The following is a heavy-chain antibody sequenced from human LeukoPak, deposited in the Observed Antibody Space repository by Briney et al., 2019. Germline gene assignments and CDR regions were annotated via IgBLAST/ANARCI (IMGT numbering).Heavy chain of an antibody. D-gene: IGHD1-26*01. CDR2: ISGSGGST. CDR1: GFTFISNA. CDR3: AKGYSGVYYYYGMDV. V-gene: IGHV3-23*01. J-gene: IGHJ6*02. Sequence: PGGSLRLSCAASGFTFISNAMSWVRQAPGKGLEWVSTISGSGGSTYYADSVKGRFTISRDHSKNTLYLQMNSLRAEDTAVYYCAKGYSGVYYYYGMDVWGQGTTVTVSS.